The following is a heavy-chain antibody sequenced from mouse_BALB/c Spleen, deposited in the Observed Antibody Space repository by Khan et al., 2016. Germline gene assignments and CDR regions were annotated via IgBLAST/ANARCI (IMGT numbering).Heavy chain of an antibody. V-gene: IGHV1-69*02. CDR3: TRGESTMIRGFAY. Sequence: QVQLQQPGAELVRPGASVKLYCKASGDTFTSYWINWMKQRPGQGLEWIGNNYTSDIYTKYNQKFKDKATLTVDKSSSTAYMQLSSPTSEDSAIYYCTRGESTMIRGFAYWGQGTLVTVSA. CDR1: GDTFTSYW. J-gene: IGHJ3*01. D-gene: IGHD2-4*01. CDR2: NYTSDIYT.